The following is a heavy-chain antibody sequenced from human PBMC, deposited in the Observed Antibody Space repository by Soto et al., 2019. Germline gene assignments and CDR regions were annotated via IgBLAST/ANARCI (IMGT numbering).Heavy chain of an antibody. CDR1: GFTFSSYA. CDR2: ISGSGGST. J-gene: IGHJ4*02. CDR3: AKGYLRFLEWLLFDY. V-gene: IGHV3-23*01. D-gene: IGHD3-3*01. Sequence: GGSLRLSCAASGFTFSSYAMSWVRQAPGKGLEWVSAISGSGGSTYYADSVKGRFTISRDNSKNTLYLQMNSLRAEDTAVYYCAKGYLRFLEWLLFDYWGQGTLVTVSS.